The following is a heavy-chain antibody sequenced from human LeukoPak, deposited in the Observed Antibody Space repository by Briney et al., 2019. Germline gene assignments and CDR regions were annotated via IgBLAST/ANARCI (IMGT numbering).Heavy chain of an antibody. CDR1: GGSFSGYY. D-gene: IGHD6-19*01. CDR2: INHSGST. Sequence: SETLSLTCAVYGGSFSGYYWSWIRQPPGKGLEWIGEINHSGSTNYNPSLKSPVTISVDTSKNQFSLKLSSVTAADTAVYYCARARGGGVPSSGWYFDYWGQGTLVTVSS. CDR3: ARARGGGVPSSGWYFDY. J-gene: IGHJ4*02. V-gene: IGHV4-34*01.